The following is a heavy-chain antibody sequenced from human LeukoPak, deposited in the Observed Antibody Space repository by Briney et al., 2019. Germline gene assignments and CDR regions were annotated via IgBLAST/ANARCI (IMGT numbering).Heavy chain of an antibody. CDR1: GGSISSSSYY. CDR3: ARTRRQSRQLPYDY. J-gene: IGHJ4*02. D-gene: IGHD5-24*01. V-gene: IGHV4-39*01. CDR2: IYYSGST. Sequence: SETLSLTCTVSGGSISSSSYYWGWIRQPPGKGLEWIGSIYYSGSTYYNPSLKSRVTISVDTSKNQFSLKLSSVTAADTAVYYCARTRRQSRQLPYDYWGQGTLVTVSS.